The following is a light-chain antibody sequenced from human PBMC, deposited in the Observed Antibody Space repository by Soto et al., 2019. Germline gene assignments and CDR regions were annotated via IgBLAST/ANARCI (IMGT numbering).Light chain of an antibody. CDR3: CSYAGISTFSYV. CDR2: EGS. J-gene: IGLJ1*01. CDR1: SSDVGRYNL. Sequence: QSALTQPASVSASPGQSITMSCTGTSSDVGRYNLVSWYQQHPGKAPKLMIYEGSKRPSGVSNRFSGSKSGNTASLTISGLQAEDEADYYCCSYAGISTFSYVFGTGTTVHVL. V-gene: IGLV2-23*03.